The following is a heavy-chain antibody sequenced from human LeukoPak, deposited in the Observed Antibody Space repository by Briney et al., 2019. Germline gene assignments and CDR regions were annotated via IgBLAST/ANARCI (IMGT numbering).Heavy chain of an antibody. CDR1: GVTFSDYA. CDR3: ARGSGYYYDY. J-gene: IGHJ4*02. D-gene: IGHD3-22*01. Sequence: GGALRLSCAASGVTFSDYAMHWVREVPGRGLGWVAFISYDGNNKYYADSVKGGFIISRDNSRNTLYLQMNSLRGEDTAVYYCARGSGYYYDYWGQGTLVTVSS. V-gene: IGHV3-30-3*01. CDR2: ISYDGNNK.